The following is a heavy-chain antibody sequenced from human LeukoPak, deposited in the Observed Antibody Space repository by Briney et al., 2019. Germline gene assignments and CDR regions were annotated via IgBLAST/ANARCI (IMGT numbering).Heavy chain of an antibody. J-gene: IGHJ2*01. CDR2: ISGSGGST. Sequence: GGSLRLSCAASAFTFSSYAMNWVRQAPGKGLEWVSAISGSGGSTYYADSVKGRFTISRDNSKNTLYLQMNSLRAEDTAVYYCAEDIVVVPARDWYFDLWGRGTLVTVSS. V-gene: IGHV3-23*01. CDR1: AFTFSSYA. D-gene: IGHD2-2*01. CDR3: AEDIVVVPARDWYFDL.